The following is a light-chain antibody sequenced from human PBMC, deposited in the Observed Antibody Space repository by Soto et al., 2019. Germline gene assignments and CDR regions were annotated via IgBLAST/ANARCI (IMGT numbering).Light chain of an antibody. Sequence: DIQMTQSPSSVSASVGDTVTITCRASQAVSTWLAWYQQKPGGAPKLLIYAASTLQSGVPSRFSGSGSGTDFTLTIRSLQPEDFATYYCQQSYSSPPTFGQGTKVDIK. V-gene: IGKV1-12*01. CDR3: QQSYSSPPT. J-gene: IGKJ1*01. CDR2: AAS. CDR1: QAVSTW.